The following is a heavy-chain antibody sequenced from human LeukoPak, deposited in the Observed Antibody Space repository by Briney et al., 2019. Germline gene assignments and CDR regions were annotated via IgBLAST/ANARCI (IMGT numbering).Heavy chain of an antibody. CDR3: ARDPRTGYSSSWYLNY. Sequence: PGGSLRLSCAASGFTFNDYGMHWVRQAPGKGPEWVSGISWNSGSIGYADSVKGRFTISRDNAKNSLYLQMNSLRAEDTAVYYCARDPRTGYSSSWYLNYWGQGTLVTVSS. J-gene: IGHJ4*02. D-gene: IGHD6-13*01. CDR1: GFTFNDYG. CDR2: ISWNSGSI. V-gene: IGHV3-9*01.